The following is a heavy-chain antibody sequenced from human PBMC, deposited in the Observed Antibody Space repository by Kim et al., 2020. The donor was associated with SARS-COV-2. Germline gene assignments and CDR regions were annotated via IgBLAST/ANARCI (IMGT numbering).Heavy chain of an antibody. V-gene: IGHV3-74*01. J-gene: IGHJ4*02. Sequence: GGSLRLSCAASGFTFSSYYMHWVRQAPGKGLVWVSRIVSGGSDTSYADSVKGRFTISRDKAKNTLYLEMNSLRAEDTAVYYCARYSGSYAVDYWGQGTLVTVSS. CDR2: IVSGGSDT. D-gene: IGHD3-10*01. CDR3: ARYSGSYAVDY. CDR1: GFTFSSYY.